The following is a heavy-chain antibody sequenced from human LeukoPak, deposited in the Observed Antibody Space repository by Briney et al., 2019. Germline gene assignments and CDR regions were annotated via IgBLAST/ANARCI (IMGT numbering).Heavy chain of an antibody. V-gene: IGHV4-39*07. D-gene: IGHD2-15*01. J-gene: IGHJ2*01. Sequence: SETLSLTCTVSGVSISSSSYYWGWIRQPPGKGLEWIGSIYYSGSTYYNPSLKSRVTISVDTSKNQFSLKLSSVTAADTAVYYCARHLGYPVSDLWGRGTLVTVSS. CDR1: GVSISSSSYY. CDR3: ARHLGYPVSDL. CDR2: IYYSGST.